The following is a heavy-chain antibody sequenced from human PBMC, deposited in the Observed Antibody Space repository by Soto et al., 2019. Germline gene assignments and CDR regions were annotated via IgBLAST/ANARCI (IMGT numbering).Heavy chain of an antibody. CDR1: GGSISSYY. V-gene: IGHV4-4*07. Sequence: QVQLQESGPGLVKPSETLSLTCTVSGGSISSYYWSWIRQPAGKGLEWIGRIYTSGSTNYNPSLKSRVTMSVDTSKNQFSRKLSSVTAADTAVDYCARACITGKGCYYYGMDVWGQGTTVTVSS. CDR3: ARACITGKGCYYYGMDV. CDR2: IYTSGST. D-gene: IGHD1-20*01. J-gene: IGHJ6*02.